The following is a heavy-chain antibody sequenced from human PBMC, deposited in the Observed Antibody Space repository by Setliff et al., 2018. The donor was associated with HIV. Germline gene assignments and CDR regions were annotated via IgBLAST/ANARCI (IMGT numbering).Heavy chain of an antibody. J-gene: IGHJ3*02. CDR1: GHTFANSY. CDR2: MNPNDGGT. Sequence: ASVKVSCKASGHTFANSYLHWVRQGTGQGLEWMGIMNPNDGGTQYAQKFQDRVVVTRDASRSIVYMELSSLLSEDTAVYFCTRAFPPMIPAAFDIWGLGTLVTVSS. D-gene: IGHD3-16*01. V-gene: IGHV1-46*01. CDR3: TRAFPPMIPAAFDI.